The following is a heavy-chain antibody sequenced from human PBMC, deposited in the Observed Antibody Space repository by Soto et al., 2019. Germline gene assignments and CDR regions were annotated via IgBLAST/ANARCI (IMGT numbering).Heavy chain of an antibody. CDR3: ARSYFDSWTEYSNPVKY. V-gene: IGHV1-18*04. Sequence: QVQLVQSAAEVKKPGASVKVSCKASGYTFANYDISWVRQAPGQRLEWMGWISTKSGNTVYAPNVQGRVTLTADSSTTTVHMELWSRRSDDTAVYYCARSYFDSWTEYSNPVKYWGQGTLVAVSS. D-gene: IGHD3-3*01. CDR1: GYTFANYD. CDR2: ISTKSGNT. J-gene: IGHJ4*02.